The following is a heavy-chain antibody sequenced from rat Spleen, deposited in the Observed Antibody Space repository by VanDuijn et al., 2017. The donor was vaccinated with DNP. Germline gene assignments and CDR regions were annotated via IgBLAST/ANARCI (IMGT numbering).Heavy chain of an antibody. Sequence: EVQLVESGGGLVQPGRSLKLSCAASGFTFSDYNMAWVRQAPKKGLEWVATIIYDGSRTYYRDSVKGRFTISRDNAKNTLYLQMNSLRSEDMATYYCARWYSSGFCFDYWGQGVMVTVSS. D-gene: IGHD4-3*01. CDR3: ARWYSSGFCFDY. J-gene: IGHJ2*01. V-gene: IGHV5S10*01. CDR2: IIYDGSRT. CDR1: GFTFSDYN.